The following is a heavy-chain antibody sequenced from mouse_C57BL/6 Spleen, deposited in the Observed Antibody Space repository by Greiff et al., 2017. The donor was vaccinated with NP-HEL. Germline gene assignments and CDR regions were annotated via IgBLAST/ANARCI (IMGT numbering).Heavy chain of an antibody. D-gene: IGHD2-1*01. V-gene: IGHV1-81*01. CDR1: GYTFTSYG. J-gene: IGHJ3*01. CDR3: AREGGNYAY. Sequence: QVQLQQSGAELARPGASVKLSCKASGYTFTSYGISWVKQRTGQGLEWIGEIYPRSGNPSYNEKFKGKATLTADKSSSTAYMELRSLTSEDSAVYFCAREGGNYAYWGQGTLVTVAA. CDR2: IYPRSGNP.